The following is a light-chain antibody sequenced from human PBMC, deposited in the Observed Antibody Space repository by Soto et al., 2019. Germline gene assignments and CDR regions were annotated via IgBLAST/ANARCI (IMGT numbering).Light chain of an antibody. V-gene: IGKV3-11*01. CDR1: QSVSSY. CDR3: QQRSNWRALT. J-gene: IGKJ4*01. CDR2: DAS. Sequence: EIVLTQSPATLSLSPGERATLSCRASQSVSSYLAWYQQKPGQAPRLLIYDASNRATGIPARFSGSGSGTDFTLTISSLEPEDFAVYYRQQRSNWRALTFGGGTKVEIK.